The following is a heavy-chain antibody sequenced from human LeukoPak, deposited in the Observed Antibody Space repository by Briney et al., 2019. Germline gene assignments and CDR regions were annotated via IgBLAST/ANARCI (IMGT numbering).Heavy chain of an antibody. V-gene: IGHV3-15*01. Sequence: GGSLRLSCAASGFTFSNAWMSWVRQAPGKGLEWVGRIKSKTDGGTTDYAAPVKGRFTISRDDSKNTLYLQMNSLKTEDTAVYYCTTDLVRYFDWFTFNYYYMDVWGKGTTVTISS. J-gene: IGHJ6*03. CDR2: IKSKTDGGTT. CDR1: GFTFSNAW. D-gene: IGHD3-9*01. CDR3: TTDLVRYFDWFTFNYYYMDV.